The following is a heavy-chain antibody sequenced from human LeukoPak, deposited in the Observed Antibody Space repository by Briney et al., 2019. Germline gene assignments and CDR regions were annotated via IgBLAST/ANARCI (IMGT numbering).Heavy chain of an antibody. V-gene: IGHV3-21*01. CDR2: INTSSSYI. Sequence: GGSLRLSCAASGFTFSSYSMNWVRQAPGKGLEWVSFINTSSSYIYYADSVQGRFTVSRDNAKNSLYLQMNSLRPEDTAVYYCARDQDWNDRGGLDYWGQGTLVTVSS. CDR1: GFTFSSYS. J-gene: IGHJ4*02. D-gene: IGHD1-1*01. CDR3: ARDQDWNDRGGLDY.